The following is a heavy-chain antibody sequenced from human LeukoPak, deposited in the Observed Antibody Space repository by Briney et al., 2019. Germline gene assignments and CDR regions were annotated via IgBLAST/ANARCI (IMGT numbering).Heavy chain of an antibody. V-gene: IGHV3-33*01. CDR3: ARDGDYYDSSGYPTYYYYYGMDV. D-gene: IGHD3-22*01. Sequence: PGGSLRLSCAASGFTFSSYGMRWVRQAPGKGLEWVAGIWYDGSNKYYADSVKGRFTISRDNSKNTLYLQMNSLRAEDTAVYYCARDGDYYDSSGYPTYYYYYGMDVWGQGTTVTVSS. CDR1: GFTFSSYG. CDR2: IWYDGSNK. J-gene: IGHJ6*02.